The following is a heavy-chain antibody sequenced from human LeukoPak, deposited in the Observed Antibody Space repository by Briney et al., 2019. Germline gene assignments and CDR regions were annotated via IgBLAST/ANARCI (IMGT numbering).Heavy chain of an antibody. CDR1: GYTFNHSG. V-gene: IGHV1-18*01. Sequence: SVKVSCKASGYTFNHSGVTWVRQAPGPGHEFMGWISAHNGKTHYAQKLQGRVTMTTDTSTRTAYLALRSLRSDDTAVHYCARDPLSTRYDSSGYPYDYYYMDVWGEGTTVTISS. CDR3: ARDPLSTRYDSSGYPYDYYYMDV. CDR2: ISAHNGKT. D-gene: IGHD3-22*01. J-gene: IGHJ6*03.